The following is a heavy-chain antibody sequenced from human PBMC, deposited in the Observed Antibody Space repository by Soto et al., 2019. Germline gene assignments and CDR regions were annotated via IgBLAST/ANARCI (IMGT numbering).Heavy chain of an antibody. CDR2: SASAAKT. J-gene: IGHJ4*02. Sequence: EVQLLESGGGVVQPGGSLRLSCAASGFTFSSYAMSWVRQAPGKGLEWFSDSASAAKTYYADSVKGRFTISSDNSKNTPYLQMHSLRAEDTAVSYCARHSPALACGGDCYSFDCWGQGTLVTVSS. D-gene: IGHD2-21*02. V-gene: IGHV3-23*01. CDR1: GFTFSSYA. CDR3: ARHSPALACGGDCYSFDC.